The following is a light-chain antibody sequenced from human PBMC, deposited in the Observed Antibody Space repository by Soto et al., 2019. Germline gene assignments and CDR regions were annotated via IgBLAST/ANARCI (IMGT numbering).Light chain of an antibody. V-gene: IGKV3-15*01. J-gene: IGKJ1*01. CDR1: ESVRTS. CDR2: GAS. CDR3: QQYADWPRT. Sequence: EVVLTQSPATLSVSPGERATLSCRASESVRTSLAWYQQKPGRSPSLLIFGASTRATGLPARFSGSGSGEEFTLTISSLQSEDFAVYYCQQYADWPRTFGQGTKVDNK.